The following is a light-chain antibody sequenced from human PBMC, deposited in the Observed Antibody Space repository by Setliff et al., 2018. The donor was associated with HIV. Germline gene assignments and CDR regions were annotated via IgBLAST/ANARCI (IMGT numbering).Light chain of an antibody. CDR2: SNI. J-gene: IGLJ1*01. CDR1: RSNIGRNS. V-gene: IGLV1-44*01. Sequence: QSVLTQPPSASGTPGQRVTISCSGSRSNIGRNSVTWYQQFPGAAPKLLIYSNIQQPSGVPDRFSGSKSGTSASLAITGLQAEDEADYFCQSYDTNLSGYVFGTGTKVTVL. CDR3: QSYDTNLSGYV.